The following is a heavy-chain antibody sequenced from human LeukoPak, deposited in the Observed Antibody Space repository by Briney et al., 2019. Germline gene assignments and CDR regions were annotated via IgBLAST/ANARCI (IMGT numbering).Heavy chain of an antibody. Sequence: GGTLRLSCVASGFTFSNYGMNWVRQTPGKGLEWVSAISGSGGSTYYADSVKGRFTISRDNSKNTLYLQMNSLRAEDTAVYYCARVKAVAGPLSVWGQGTLVTVSS. V-gene: IGHV3-23*01. D-gene: IGHD6-19*01. CDR1: GFTFSNYG. CDR2: ISGSGGST. J-gene: IGHJ4*02. CDR3: ARVKAVAGPLSV.